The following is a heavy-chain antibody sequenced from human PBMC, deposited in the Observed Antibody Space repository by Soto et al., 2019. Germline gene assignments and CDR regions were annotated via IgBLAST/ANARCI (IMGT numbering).Heavy chain of an antibody. CDR1: GFTFSRYA. CDR3: PNAAFFSIPLAGWPY. J-gene: IGHJ4*01. CDR2: ISGGGGGS. Sequence: EVQLLESGGGVVQAGGSLRLSCAGSGFTFSRYAMSWVRQAPGKGLEWVAVISGGGGGSYYTDSVKGRFPISSDNSKNTLCLLMTRLCANDPASYYCPNAAFFSIPLAGWPYWGHGTVVPLSP. V-gene: IGHV3-23*01. D-gene: IGHD2-21*01.